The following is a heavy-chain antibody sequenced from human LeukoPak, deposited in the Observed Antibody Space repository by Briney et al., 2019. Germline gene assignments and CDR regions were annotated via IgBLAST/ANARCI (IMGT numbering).Heavy chain of an antibody. Sequence: SETLCLTCAVYGWSFSGYYWSWIRQPPGKGLEWIGEINHSGSTNYNPAFKSLGTISVDTSKNQFTLKLSSETAADTAVYHCASSGIAAAGSIDPSGQGTLVTVSS. J-gene: IGHJ5*02. CDR1: GWSFSGYY. V-gene: IGHV4-34*01. CDR3: ASSGIAAAGSIDP. CDR2: INHSGST. D-gene: IGHD6-13*01.